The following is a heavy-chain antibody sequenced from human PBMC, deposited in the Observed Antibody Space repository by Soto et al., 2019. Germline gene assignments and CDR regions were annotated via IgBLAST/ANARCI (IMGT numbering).Heavy chain of an antibody. V-gene: IGHV4-59*01. CDR3: TTLPWADHGRIFDP. J-gene: IGHJ5*02. CDR2: IYYTGTN. D-gene: IGHD4-17*01. Sequence: QVQLQESGPGLVKPSETLSLTCTVSGGSITSYYWSWIRQPPGKGLEWIGYIYYTGTNNYNPSHNSRVTISVTTTKNQFHMKLSSVTTALTAVYFCTTLPWADHGRIFDPWGQGTL. CDR1: GGSITSYY.